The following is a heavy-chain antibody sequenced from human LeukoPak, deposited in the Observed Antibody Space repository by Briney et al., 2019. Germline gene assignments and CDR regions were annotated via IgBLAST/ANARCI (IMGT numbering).Heavy chain of an antibody. J-gene: IGHJ3*02. Sequence: PSETLSLTCSVSGYSISSGYYWGWIRQPPGKGLEWIGSIYHSGTTYYNPSLMSRVTISVDTSNNQFSLKLSSVTAADTAVYYCARQTSGGGSCYSGCDAFDIWGQGTMVTVSS. CDR3: ARQTSGGGSCYSGCDAFDI. CDR1: GYSISSGYY. D-gene: IGHD2-15*01. V-gene: IGHV4-38-2*02. CDR2: IYHSGTT.